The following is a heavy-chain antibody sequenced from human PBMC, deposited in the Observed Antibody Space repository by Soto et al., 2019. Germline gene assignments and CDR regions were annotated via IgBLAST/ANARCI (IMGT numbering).Heavy chain of an antibody. CDR3: AATADYGDYWYYFGY. J-gene: IGHJ4*02. CDR1: GYTFTSYA. Sequence: GASVKVSCKASGYTFTSYAMHWVRQAPGQRLEWMGWINAGNGNTKYSQKFRGRVTITRDTSASTAYMELSSLRSEDTAVYYCAATADYGDYWYYFGYWGQGTLVTVSS. V-gene: IGHV1-3*01. D-gene: IGHD4-17*01. CDR2: INAGNGNT.